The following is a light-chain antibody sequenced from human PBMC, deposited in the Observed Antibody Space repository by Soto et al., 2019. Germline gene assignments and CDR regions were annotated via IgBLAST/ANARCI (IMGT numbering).Light chain of an antibody. CDR1: QSISSSF. CDR3: QQCGSSPET. V-gene: IGKV3-20*01. Sequence: IVLTQSPGTLSLSPGQRATLSCRASQSISSSFLAWYQQKPGQAPRLLIYGASSRATGIPDRFSGSGSGTDFTLTISRLEPEDFAVYYCQQCGSSPETFGQGTKVDIK. CDR2: GAS. J-gene: IGKJ1*01.